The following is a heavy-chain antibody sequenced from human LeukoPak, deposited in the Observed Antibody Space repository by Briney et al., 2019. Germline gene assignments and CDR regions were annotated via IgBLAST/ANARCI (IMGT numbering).Heavy chain of an antibody. D-gene: IGHD3-10*01. V-gene: IGHV3-7*01. CDR3: AREDVWFGEWNWFDP. CDR1: GFTFSSYW. Sequence: PGGSLRLSCAASGFTFSSYWMSWVRQAPGKGLEWVANIKQDGSEKYYVDSVKGRFTISRDNAKNSLYLQMNSLRAEDTAVYYCAREDVWFGEWNWFDPWGQGTLVTVSS. CDR2: IKQDGSEK. J-gene: IGHJ5*02.